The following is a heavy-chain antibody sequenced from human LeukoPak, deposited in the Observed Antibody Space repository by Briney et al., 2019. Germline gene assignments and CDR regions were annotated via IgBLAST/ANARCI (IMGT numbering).Heavy chain of an antibody. Sequence: GESLKISCKGSGYSFTSYWIGWVRQVPGKGLEWMGIIYPGDSDTRYSPSFQGQVTISADKSISTAYLQWSSLKASDTAVYYCARHRPTSNDAFDIWGQGTMVTVSS. D-gene: IGHD1-26*01. V-gene: IGHV5-51*01. CDR3: ARHRPTSNDAFDI. J-gene: IGHJ3*02. CDR1: GYSFTSYW. CDR2: IYPGDSDT.